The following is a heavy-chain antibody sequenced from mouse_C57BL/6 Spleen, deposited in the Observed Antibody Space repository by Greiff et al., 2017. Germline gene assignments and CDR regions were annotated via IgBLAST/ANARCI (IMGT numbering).Heavy chain of an antibody. J-gene: IGHJ4*01. V-gene: IGHV3-5*01. CDR2: IYYSGTI. CDR1: GISITTGNFR. Sequence: DVQLQESGPGLVKPSQTVFLTCTVTGISITTGNFRWSWIRQFPGNKLEWIGYIYYSGTITYNPSLTSRTTIARDTPKNQFLLEMNSLTAEDTATYYCAREGYYDEDYAMDYWGQGTSVTVSS. CDR3: AREGYYDEDYAMDY. D-gene: IGHD2-4*01.